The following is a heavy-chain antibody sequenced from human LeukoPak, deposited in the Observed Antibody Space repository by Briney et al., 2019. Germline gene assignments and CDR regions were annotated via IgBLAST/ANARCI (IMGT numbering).Heavy chain of an antibody. Sequence: EASVKVSCKASGYTFTSYAMHWVRQAPGQRLEWMGWINAGNGNTKYSQKFQGRVTTTRDTSASTAYMELSSLRSEDTAVYYCARDGYYYDSSGYPQVYYGMDVWGQGTTVTVSS. D-gene: IGHD3-22*01. CDR2: INAGNGNT. J-gene: IGHJ6*02. CDR1: GYTFTSYA. V-gene: IGHV1-3*01. CDR3: ARDGYYYDSSGYPQVYYGMDV.